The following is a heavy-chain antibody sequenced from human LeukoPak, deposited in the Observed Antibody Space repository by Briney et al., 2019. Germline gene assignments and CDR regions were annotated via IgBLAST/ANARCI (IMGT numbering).Heavy chain of an antibody. V-gene: IGHV3-23*01. Sequence: GGPLRLSCAASGFTFSSYAMSWVRQAPGKGLEWVSAFSGSGGSTYYADPVKGRFTISRDNSKNTLYLQMNSLRAEDTAVYYCAKSIMITFGGVIALGDAFDIWGQGTMVTVSS. J-gene: IGHJ3*02. CDR2: FSGSGGST. CDR1: GFTFSSYA. D-gene: IGHD3-16*02. CDR3: AKSIMITFGGVIALGDAFDI.